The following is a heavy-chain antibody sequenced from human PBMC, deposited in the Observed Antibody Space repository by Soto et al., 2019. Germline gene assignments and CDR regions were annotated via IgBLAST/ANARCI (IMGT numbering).Heavy chain of an antibody. J-gene: IGHJ4*02. D-gene: IGHD4-17*01. CDR3: AKERGYGANTYYFDH. CDR2: ISGSDGGT. CDR1: GFSLTSYA. V-gene: IGHV3-23*01. Sequence: EVLLLESGGGLVQPGGSLRLSCAVSGFSLTSYALTWVRQPPGKGLEWVSSISGSDGGTYYADSVKGRFTLSRDNSKNMLYPQMNSLRAEDTAIYFCAKERGYGANTYYFDHWGQGTLVTVSS.